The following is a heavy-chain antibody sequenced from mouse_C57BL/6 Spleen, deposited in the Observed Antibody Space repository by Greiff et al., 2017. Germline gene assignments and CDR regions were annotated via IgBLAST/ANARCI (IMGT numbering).Heavy chain of an antibody. J-gene: IGHJ1*03. D-gene: IGHD1-1*01. Sequence: VQLQQPGTELVKPGASVKLSCKASGYTFTSYWMHWVKQRPGQGLEWIGEINPSTGGTTYNQKFKAKATLTVDKSSSTAYMQLKSLTSEDSAVYYCAKANYYGSSIRYFDVWGTGTTVTVSS. V-gene: IGHV1-53*01. CDR2: INPSTGGT. CDR3: AKANYYGSSIRYFDV. CDR1: GYTFTSYW.